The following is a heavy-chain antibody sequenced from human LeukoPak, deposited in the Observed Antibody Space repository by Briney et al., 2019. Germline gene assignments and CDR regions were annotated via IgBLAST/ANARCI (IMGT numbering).Heavy chain of an antibody. J-gene: IGHJ4*02. CDR2: ISSNGGTI. V-gene: IGHV3-48*01. CDR1: GFTFSRSS. CDR3: ARLIITSDDAY. D-gene: IGHD3-16*01. Sequence: GGSLRLSCVASGFTFSRSSLNWVRQAPGKGLEWLSYISSNGGTICYADSVKGRFTISRDNVNNSLHLEMNSLRAEDTAVYYCARLIITSDDAYWGQGTLVTVSS.